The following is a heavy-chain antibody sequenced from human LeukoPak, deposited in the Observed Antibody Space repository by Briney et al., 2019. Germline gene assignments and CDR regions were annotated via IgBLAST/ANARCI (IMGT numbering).Heavy chain of an antibody. CDR2: IYYSGST. CDR3: ARVGSLSGYMGGSWFDP. CDR1: GGSISSYY. J-gene: IGHJ5*02. D-gene: IGHD3-3*01. Sequence: SETLSLTCTVSGGSISSYYWSWIRQPPGKGLEWIGYIYYSGSTNYNPSLKSRVTISVDTSKNQFSLRLSSVTAADTAVYYCARVGSLSGYMGGSWFDPWGQGTLVTVSS. V-gene: IGHV4-59*12.